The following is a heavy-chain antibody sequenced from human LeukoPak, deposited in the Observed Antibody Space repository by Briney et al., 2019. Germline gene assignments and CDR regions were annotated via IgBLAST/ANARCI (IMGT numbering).Heavy chain of an antibody. CDR2: IHPRRGDT. CDR1: GYSFTAFC. J-gene: IGHJ4*02. CDR3: ARDYYDSSGYLRDY. V-gene: IGHV1-2*02. Sequence: ASVKVSCKTSGYSFTAFCIHWVRQAPGQGLEWMGWIHPRRGDTNYAQKFQGRVTMTRDTSISTAYLDLRSLRSDDTAVYYCARDYYDSSGYLRDYWGQGTLVTVSS. D-gene: IGHD3-22*01.